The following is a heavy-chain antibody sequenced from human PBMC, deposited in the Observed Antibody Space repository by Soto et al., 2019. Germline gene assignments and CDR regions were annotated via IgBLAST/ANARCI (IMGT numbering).Heavy chain of an antibody. CDR1: GFTFSSYG. D-gene: IGHD3-10*01. CDR3: ARDRWFGDSDGMDV. Sequence: QVQLVESGGGVVQPGRSLRLSCAASGFTFSSYGMHWVRQAPGKGLEWVAVIWYDGSNKYYADSVKGRFTISRDNSKNTLYLQMNSLRAEDTAVYYCARDRWFGDSDGMDVWGQGTTVTVSS. J-gene: IGHJ6*02. CDR2: IWYDGSNK. V-gene: IGHV3-33*01.